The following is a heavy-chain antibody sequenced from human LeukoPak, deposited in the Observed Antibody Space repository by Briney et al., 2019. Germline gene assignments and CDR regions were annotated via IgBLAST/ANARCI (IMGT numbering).Heavy chain of an antibody. CDR3: AKVVSSGWYGGDY. J-gene: IGHJ4*02. CDR2: ISGSGGST. CDR1: GFTFSNYA. D-gene: IGHD6-19*01. V-gene: IGHV3-23*01. Sequence: GGSLRLSCATSGFTFSNYAMSWVRQAPGRGLEWVSAISGSGGSTYYADSVKGRFTISRDNSKNTLYLQMNSLRAEDTAVYYCAKVVSSGWYGGDYWGQGTLVTVSS.